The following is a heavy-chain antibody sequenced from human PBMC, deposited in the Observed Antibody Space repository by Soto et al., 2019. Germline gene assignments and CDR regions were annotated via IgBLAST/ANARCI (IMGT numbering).Heavy chain of an antibody. Sequence: SDTLSLTCTVSGGSLSSSSYYWGWIRQPPGKGLEWIGSIYYSGSTYYNPSLKSRVTISVDTSKNQFSLKLSSVTAADTAVYYCASDAGFDYWGQGTLVTVSS. CDR1: GGSLSSSSYY. D-gene: IGHD6-13*01. CDR2: IYYSGST. J-gene: IGHJ4*02. CDR3: ASDAGFDY. V-gene: IGHV4-39*01.